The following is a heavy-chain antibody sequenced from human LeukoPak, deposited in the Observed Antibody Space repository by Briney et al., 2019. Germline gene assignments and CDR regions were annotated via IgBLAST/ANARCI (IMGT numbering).Heavy chain of an antibody. CDR1: GGSFSGYY. CDR3: AICSSTSCDPNYYYGMDV. Sequence: SETLSLTCAVYGGSFSGYYWSWIRQPPGKGLEWIGEINHSGSTNYNPSLKSQVTISVDTSKNQFSLKLSSVTAADTAVYYCAICSSTSCDPNYYYGMDVWGQGTTVTVSS. V-gene: IGHV4-34*01. D-gene: IGHD2-2*01. CDR2: INHSGST. J-gene: IGHJ6*02.